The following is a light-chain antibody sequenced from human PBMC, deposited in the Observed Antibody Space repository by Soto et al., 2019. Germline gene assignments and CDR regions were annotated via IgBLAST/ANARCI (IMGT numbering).Light chain of an antibody. V-gene: IGKV1-5*01. Sequence: DIQMTQSPSTLSASVGDRVTITCRASQDIYNWLAWYQQKPGEAPKFLIYDASILQSGVPSRFSGSGSGTEFTLTITSLQPEDFATYYCQRYNSNSRTFGQGTRVYFK. J-gene: IGKJ1*01. CDR3: QRYNSNSRT. CDR2: DAS. CDR1: QDIYNW.